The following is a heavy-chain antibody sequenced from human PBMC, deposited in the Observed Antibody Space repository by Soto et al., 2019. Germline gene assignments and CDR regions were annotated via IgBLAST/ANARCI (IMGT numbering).Heavy chain of an antibody. J-gene: IGHJ3*02. Sequence: GASVKVSCKASGFTFTSSAVQWVRQARGQRLKWKGWIVVGSGNTNYAQKFQERVTITRDMSTSTAYMELSSLRSEDTAVFYFGPAXFYYESWGPRGRVFDIWGQGKMFT. CDR3: GPAXFYYESWGPRGRVFDI. D-gene: IGHD3-22*01. V-gene: IGHV1-58*01. CDR2: IVVGSGNT. CDR1: GFTFTSSA.